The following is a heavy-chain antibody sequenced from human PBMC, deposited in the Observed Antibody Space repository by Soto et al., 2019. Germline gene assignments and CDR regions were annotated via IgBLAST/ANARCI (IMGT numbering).Heavy chain of an antibody. V-gene: IGHV3-23*01. CDR3: AKVGPAHWSLDL. J-gene: IGHJ2*01. CDR1: GFTFSTYD. CDR2: ISGNGGST. Sequence: EVQLLESGGDLAQPGGSLRLSCAASGFTFSTYDMSWVRQAPGKGLEWVSAISGNGGSTYADSVKGRFTISRDNSKNTLYLQMNSLRADDTAVYYCAKVGPAHWSLDLWGRGTLVTVSS.